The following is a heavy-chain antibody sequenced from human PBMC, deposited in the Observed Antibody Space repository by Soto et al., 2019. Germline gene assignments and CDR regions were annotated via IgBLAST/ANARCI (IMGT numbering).Heavy chain of an antibody. D-gene: IGHD1-7*01. CDR1: GFTFSSYG. V-gene: IGHV3-30*18. CDR3: AKGELPPEGSFDH. J-gene: IGHJ4*02. Sequence: QVQVVESGGGVVQPGRSLRLSCAASGFTFSSYGRHWVRQAPGKGREWVAVISYDGSIKYYGDSVKGRFTISRDNSKNTLYLQMNSLRGEDTAVYHCAKGELPPEGSFDHWGQGTLVTVSS. CDR2: ISYDGSIK.